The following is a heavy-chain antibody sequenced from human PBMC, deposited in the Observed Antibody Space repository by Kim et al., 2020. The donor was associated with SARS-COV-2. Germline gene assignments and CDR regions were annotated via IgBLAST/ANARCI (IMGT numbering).Heavy chain of an antibody. V-gene: IGHV1-69*13. Sequence: SVKVSCKASGGTFSSYAISWVRQAPGQGLEWMGGIIPIFGTANYAQKFQGRVTITAEESTSTAYMELSSLRSEDTAVYYCARGVRYFDWLLPQNNYYYCGMDVWGQGTTVTVSS. D-gene: IGHD3-9*01. J-gene: IGHJ6*02. CDR2: IIPIFGTA. CDR3: ARGVRYFDWLLPQNNYYYCGMDV. CDR1: GGTFSSYA.